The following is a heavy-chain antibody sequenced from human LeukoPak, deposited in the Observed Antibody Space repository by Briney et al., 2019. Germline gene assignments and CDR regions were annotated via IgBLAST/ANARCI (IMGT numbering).Heavy chain of an antibody. CDR3: AGKKVRWEPNFDY. D-gene: IGHD1-26*01. J-gene: IGHJ4*02. Sequence: GGSLRLSCAASGFTFSSYSMNWVRQAPGKGLEWVSYISSSSSTIYYADSVKGRFTISRDNAKNSLYLQMNSLRAEDTAVYYCAGKKVRWEPNFDYWGQGTLVTVSS. CDR2: ISSSSSTI. CDR1: GFTFSSYS. V-gene: IGHV3-48*01.